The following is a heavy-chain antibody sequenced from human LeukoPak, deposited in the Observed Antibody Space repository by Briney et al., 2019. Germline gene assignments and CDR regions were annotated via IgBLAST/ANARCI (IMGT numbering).Heavy chain of an antibody. CDR2: IDISGGST. CDR3: ANEVRPNDY. J-gene: IGHJ4*02. V-gene: IGHV3-23*01. D-gene: IGHD1-1*01. Sequence: GRSLSLSRAASGFSFSSHAMCWVRQAPGKGLEWVSSIDISGGSTYYADSVQGRFTISRDNSKNTLYLQMNSLRAEDTALYYCANEVRPNDYWGQGTLVTVSS. CDR1: GFSFSSHA.